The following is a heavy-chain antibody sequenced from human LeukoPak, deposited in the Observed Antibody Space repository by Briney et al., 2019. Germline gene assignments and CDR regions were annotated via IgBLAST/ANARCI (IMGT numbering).Heavy chain of an antibody. CDR1: GHTFTSYF. D-gene: IGHD2-21*01. Sequence: ASVKVSCKASGHTFTSYFIHWVRQAPGQGLEWMGIINPGTGGTTYAQNFQGRVTMTSDTSTSTAYMELTSLRSDDTAVYYCARHPAYCGGDCWGQGTLVTVSS. V-gene: IGHV1-46*01. J-gene: IGHJ4*02. CDR3: ARHPAYCGGDC. CDR2: INPGTGGT.